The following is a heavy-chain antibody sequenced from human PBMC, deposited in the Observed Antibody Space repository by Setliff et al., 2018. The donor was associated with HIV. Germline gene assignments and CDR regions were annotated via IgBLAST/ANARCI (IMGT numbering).Heavy chain of an antibody. Sequence: SETLSLTCGVSGYFISSGYYWAWIRQSPGKGLEWIGTIYHSGSTYYNPSLKSRVTISVDTSKNQFSLRLSSVTAADTAVYYCARDKRASFDGLDVWGQGTTVTVSS. J-gene: IGHJ6*02. CDR3: ARDKRASFDGLDV. CDR2: IYHSGST. V-gene: IGHV4-38-2*02. CDR1: GYFISSGYY.